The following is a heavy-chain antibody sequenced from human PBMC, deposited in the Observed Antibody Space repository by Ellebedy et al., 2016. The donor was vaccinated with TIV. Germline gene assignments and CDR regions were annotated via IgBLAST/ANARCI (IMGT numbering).Heavy chain of an antibody. D-gene: IGHD4-11*01. J-gene: IGHJ3*02. CDR3: ARDKGYGNYVVDAFDI. CDR2: ISSSSSYI. V-gene: IGHV3-21*01. Sequence: GESLKISXAASGFTVSSNYMSWVRQAPGKGLEWVSSISSSSSYIYYADSVKGRFTISRDNAKNSLYLQMNSLRAEDTAVYYCARDKGYGNYVVDAFDIWGQGTMVTVSS. CDR1: GFTVSSNY.